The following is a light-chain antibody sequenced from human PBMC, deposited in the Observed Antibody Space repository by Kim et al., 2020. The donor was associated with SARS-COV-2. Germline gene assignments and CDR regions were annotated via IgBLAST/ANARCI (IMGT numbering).Light chain of an antibody. J-gene: IGKJ2*01. CDR3: QQYNRWPYT. V-gene: IGKV3-15*01. Sequence: SVSPGDRATQSCRASQSGTPNVAWYQQKPGQAPRLLIYGTAPRATGVPARFSGRGSGTDCTLTIGGLQSEDFAVYFCQQYNRWPYTFGQGTKLEI. CDR2: GTA. CDR1: QSGTPN.